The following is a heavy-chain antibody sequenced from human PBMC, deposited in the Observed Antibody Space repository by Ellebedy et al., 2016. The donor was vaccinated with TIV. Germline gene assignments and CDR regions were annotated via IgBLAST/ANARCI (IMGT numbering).Heavy chain of an antibody. V-gene: IGHV4-34*01. Sequence: MPSETLSLTCAVYGGSFSGYYXRWILQPPGKGLEWIGEINHSGSTNYNPSLKSRVTISVDTSKNQFSLKLSSVTAADTAVYYCASSITKCGVVKYYYGMDVWGQGTTVTVSS. D-gene: IGHD3-3*01. CDR1: GGSFSGYY. J-gene: IGHJ6*02. CDR3: ASSITKCGVVKYYYGMDV. CDR2: INHSGST.